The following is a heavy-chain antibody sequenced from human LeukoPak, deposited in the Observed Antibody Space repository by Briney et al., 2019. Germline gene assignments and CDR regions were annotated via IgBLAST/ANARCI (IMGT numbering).Heavy chain of an antibody. J-gene: IGHJ4*02. D-gene: IGHD3-22*01. V-gene: IGHV3-20*04. CDR1: GFSFDYYA. CDR2: INWNGGST. CDR3: ARAAYYYDSSGYYFDY. Sequence: GKSLRLSCAASGFSFDYYAMHWVRQAPGRGLEWVSGINWNGGSTGYADSVKGRFTISRDNARNSLYLQMNSLRAEDTALYYCARAAYYYDSSGYYFDYWGQGTLVTVSS.